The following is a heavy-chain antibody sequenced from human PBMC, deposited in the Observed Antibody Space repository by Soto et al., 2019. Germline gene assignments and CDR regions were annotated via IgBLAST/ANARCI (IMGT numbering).Heavy chain of an antibody. J-gene: IGHJ5*02. Sequence: PSETLSLTCAVSGGSISSGGYSWSWIRQPPGKGLEWIGYIYHSGSTYYNPSLKSRVTIFVDTSKNQFSLKLTSVTAADTALYYCARDYFDSSDYTTNWCDPWGQGTLVTVSS. CDR2: IYHSGST. D-gene: IGHD3-22*01. CDR3: ARDYFDSSDYTTNWCDP. CDR1: GGSISSGGYS. V-gene: IGHV4-30-2*01.